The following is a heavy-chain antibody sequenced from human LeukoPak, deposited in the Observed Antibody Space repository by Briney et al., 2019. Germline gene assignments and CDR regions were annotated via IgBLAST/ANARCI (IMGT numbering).Heavy chain of an antibody. Sequence: GASVKVSCKASGYTFTSYGISWVRQAPGQGLEWMGWINPNSGGTNYAQKFQGRVTMTRDTSISTAYMELSRLRSDDTAMYYCAREKVGQLVEYFDYWGQGTLVTVSS. CDR3: AREKVGQLVEYFDY. J-gene: IGHJ4*02. V-gene: IGHV1-2*02. CDR2: INPNSGGT. CDR1: GYTFTSYG. D-gene: IGHD6-6*01.